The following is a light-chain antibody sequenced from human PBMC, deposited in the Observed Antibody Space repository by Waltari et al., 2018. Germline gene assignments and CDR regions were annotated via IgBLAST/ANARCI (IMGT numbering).Light chain of an antibody. CDR2: KDT. CDR3: QSADSANTPHVL. V-gene: IGLV3-25*03. J-gene: IGLJ2*01. CDR1: TLANKY. Sequence: SSDLTQPPSVSVAPGQTASSICSGDTLANKYAYWYQQKPGQAPVLVIFKDTERPSGIPHRFSGSNSGATVTLTITGVQAEDEADYYCQSADSANTPHVLFGGGTKLTVL.